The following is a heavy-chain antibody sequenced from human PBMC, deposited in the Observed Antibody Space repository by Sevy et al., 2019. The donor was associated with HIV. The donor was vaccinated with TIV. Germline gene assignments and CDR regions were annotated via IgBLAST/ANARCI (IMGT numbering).Heavy chain of an antibody. J-gene: IGHJ6*02. V-gene: IGHV3-21*01. CDR2: ISSSSSYI. CDR3: ARGIQDPYYYYRMDV. CDR1: GFTFSSYS. Sequence: GGSLRLSCAASGFTFSSYSMNWVRQAPGKGLEWVSSISSSSSYIYYADSVKGRFTISRDNAKNSLYLQMNSLRAEDTAVYYCARGIQDPYYYYRMDVWGQGTTVTVSS. D-gene: IGHD5-18*01.